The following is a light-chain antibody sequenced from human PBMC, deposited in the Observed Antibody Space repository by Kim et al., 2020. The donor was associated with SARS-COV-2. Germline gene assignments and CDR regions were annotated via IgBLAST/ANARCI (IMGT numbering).Light chain of an antibody. J-gene: IGKJ2*01. CDR2: AAS. CDR3: LQHKNFPPT. Sequence: DIQMTQSPSAMSASVGDRVTITCRASQDITNYLGWFQQKPGKVPKRLMYAASSLQSGVPSRFSGSGSGTEFTLTISSLQPEDFATYCCLQHKNFPPTFGQGTKLEI. CDR1: QDITNY. V-gene: IGKV1-17*03.